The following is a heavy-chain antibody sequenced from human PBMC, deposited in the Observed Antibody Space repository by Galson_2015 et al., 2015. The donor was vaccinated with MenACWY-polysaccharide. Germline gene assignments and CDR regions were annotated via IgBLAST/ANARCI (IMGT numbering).Heavy chain of an antibody. J-gene: IGHJ5*01. CDR2: ITDSGSST. V-gene: IGHV3-23*01. CDR1: GFTFSSYV. Sequence: SLRLSCAVSGFTFSSYVMSWVRQAPGRGLEWVSSITDSGSSTYYVDSVKGRFTISRDNSKNTLFLQMNSLRADDTAVYYCAKGGREVDNWLDSWGQGALVTVSS. CDR3: AKGGREVDNWLDS. D-gene: IGHD1-26*01.